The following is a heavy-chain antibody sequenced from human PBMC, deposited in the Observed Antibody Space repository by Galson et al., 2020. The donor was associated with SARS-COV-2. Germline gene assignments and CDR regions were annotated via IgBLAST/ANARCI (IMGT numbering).Heavy chain of an antibody. D-gene: IGHD1-26*01. CDR2: FDPEDGET. CDR1: GYTLTELS. CDR3: ATGFIVGGYRRFQHDY. V-gene: IGHV1-24*01. J-gene: IGHJ4*02. Sequence: ASVKVSCKVSGYTLTELSMHWVRQAPGKGLEWMGGFDPEDGETIYAQKFQGRVTMTEDTSTDTAYMELSSLRSEDTAVYYCATGFIVGGYRRFQHDYWGQGTLVTVSS.